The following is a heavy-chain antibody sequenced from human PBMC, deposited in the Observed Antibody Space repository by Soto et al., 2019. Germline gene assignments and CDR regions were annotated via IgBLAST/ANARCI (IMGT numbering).Heavy chain of an antibody. V-gene: IGHV1-18*01. CDR1: GYTFTSYG. CDR2: ISAYNGNT. CDR3: ARDWGPAAVVVTAADS. J-gene: IGHJ4*02. D-gene: IGHD2-2*01. Sequence: ASVKVSCKASGYTFTSYGISWVRQAPGQGLEWMGWISAYNGNTNYAQKLQGRVTMTTDTSTSTAYMELRSLRSDDTAVYYCARDWGPAAVVVTAADSGGQEPLAPVP.